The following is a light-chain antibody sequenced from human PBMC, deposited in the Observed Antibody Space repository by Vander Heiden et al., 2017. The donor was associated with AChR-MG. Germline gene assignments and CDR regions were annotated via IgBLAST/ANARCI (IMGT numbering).Light chain of an antibody. V-gene: IGKV1-5*03. CDR3: QQYKGYWT. CDR1: QSVNSL. CDR2: KAT. J-gene: IGKJ1*01. Sequence: DFQMTQSPSTLSASIGDRVTLTCRASQSVNSLLAWYQQKPGKAPKLLIYKATSLLDGVPSRFSGSGSGTEFTLTISSLQPEDSATYYCQQYKGYWTFGQGTKVEIK.